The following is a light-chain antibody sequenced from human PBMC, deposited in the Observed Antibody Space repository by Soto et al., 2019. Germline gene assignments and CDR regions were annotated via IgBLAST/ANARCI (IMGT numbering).Light chain of an antibody. CDR1: HNINTY. J-gene: IGKJ2*01. Sequence: DVQMTQSPSSVSASVGDKVTITCRAGHNINTYLNWYQQKPGKAPKLLIYAASSLQSGIPSRFSGSGSGTDFTLTISSLQAEDSATYYCQQTYDTYTFGPGTKLDI. CDR2: AAS. V-gene: IGKV1-39*01. CDR3: QQTYDTYT.